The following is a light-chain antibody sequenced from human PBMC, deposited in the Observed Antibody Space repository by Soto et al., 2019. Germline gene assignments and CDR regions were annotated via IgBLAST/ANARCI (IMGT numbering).Light chain of an antibody. CDR1: QSTSSW. CDR2: GAS. V-gene: IGKV1-5*03. J-gene: IGKJ1*01. Sequence: DILMNQSPSTLSASVGETVTLTCRASQSTSSWVAWYQQRPGKPPKLVIYGASTLERGVPSRFSGSGSGTEFTLTIAGLQPDDFATYYCQHYKPYKTFGQGTRV. CDR3: QHYKPYKT.